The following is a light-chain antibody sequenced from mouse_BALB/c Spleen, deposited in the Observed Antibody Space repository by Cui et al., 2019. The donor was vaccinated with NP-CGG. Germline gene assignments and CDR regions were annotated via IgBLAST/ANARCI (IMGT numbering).Light chain of an antibody. CDR2: GTN. V-gene: IGLV1*01. Sequence: AVVTQQSAPTTSPGETVTLTCRSITGAVTTSNYANWVQEKPDHLFTGLIGGTNNRAPGVPARFSGSLIGDKAALTITGAQTEDEAIYFCALWYSNHWMFGGGTKLTVL. J-gene: IGLJ1*01. CDR1: TGAVTTSNY. CDR3: ALWYSNHWM.